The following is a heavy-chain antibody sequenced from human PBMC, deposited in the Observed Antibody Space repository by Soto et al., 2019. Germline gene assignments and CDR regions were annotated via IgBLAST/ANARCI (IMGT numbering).Heavy chain of an antibody. CDR3: XXXXXXXXAATPNYYYYYYMDV. D-gene: IGHD2-15*01. J-gene: IGHJ6*03. Sequence: QVQLVQSGAEVKKPGASVKVSCKASGYTFTSYAMHWVRQAPGQRLEWMGWINAGNGNTKYSQKFQGRVTITRDTSASTAYMELSXXXSEXXXXXXXXXXXXXXXAATPNYYYYYYMDVWGKGTTVTVSS. V-gene: IGHV1-3*01. CDR1: GYTFTSYA. CDR2: INAGNGNT.